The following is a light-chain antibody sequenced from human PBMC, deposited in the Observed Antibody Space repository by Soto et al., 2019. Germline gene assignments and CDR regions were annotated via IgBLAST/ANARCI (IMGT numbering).Light chain of an antibody. J-gene: IGKJ1*01. CDR2: KAS. CDR3: QHYNSYSEA. CDR1: ESISTW. V-gene: IGKV1-5*03. Sequence: DIQMTQSPSTLSASVGDRVTITCRPSESISTWLAWYQQKPGKAPKLLIYKASTLKSGVPSRFSGSGSGTEFTLTISSLQPDDFATYCCQHYNSYSEAFGQGTKVDIK.